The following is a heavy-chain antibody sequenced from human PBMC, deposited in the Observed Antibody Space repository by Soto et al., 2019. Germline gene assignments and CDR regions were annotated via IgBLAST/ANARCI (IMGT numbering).Heavy chain of an antibody. J-gene: IGHJ4*02. CDR1: GFTFSSYA. CDR2: ISGSGGST. CDR3: AKIRDATVYYFDY. V-gene: IGHV3-23*01. Sequence: PGGSLRLSCAASGFTFSSYAMSWFRQAPGKGLEWVSAISGSGGSTYYADSVKGRFTISRDNSKNTLYLQMNSLRAEDTAVYYCAKIRDATVYYFDYWGQGTLVTVSS. D-gene: IGHD2-21*01.